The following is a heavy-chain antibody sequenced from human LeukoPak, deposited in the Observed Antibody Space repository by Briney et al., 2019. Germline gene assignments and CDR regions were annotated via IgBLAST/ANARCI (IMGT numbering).Heavy chain of an antibody. CDR3: AINSGGSVDY. J-gene: IGHJ4*02. V-gene: IGHV4-59*01. CDR2: IYYSGST. CDR1: GDSISSYY. Sequence: WETLSLTCSVSGDSISSYYWSWFRQPTGKGLEWIGYIYYSGSTNYNPSLKSRVIISIDTSKNQFSLKLRSVTAADTAVYYCAINSGGSVDYWGQGILVTVSA. D-gene: IGHD2-15*01.